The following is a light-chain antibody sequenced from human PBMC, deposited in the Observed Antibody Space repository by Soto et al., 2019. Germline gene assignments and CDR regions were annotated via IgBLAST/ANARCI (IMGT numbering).Light chain of an antibody. CDR2: AAS. CDR3: QQANSIPLT. Sequence: DIQMTQSPSSVSASVGDRVTITCRASQGITSYLAWYQQKPGKAPKLLIYAASTLQSGVPSRFSGSGSGTDFTLTISRLQPEDFATYYCQQANSIPLTFGGGTRVEIK. CDR1: QGITSY. V-gene: IGKV1-12*01. J-gene: IGKJ4*01.